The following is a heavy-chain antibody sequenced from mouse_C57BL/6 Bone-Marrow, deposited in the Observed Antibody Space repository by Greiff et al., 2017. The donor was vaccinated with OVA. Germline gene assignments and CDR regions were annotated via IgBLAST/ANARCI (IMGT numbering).Heavy chain of an antibody. V-gene: IGHV1-15*01. CDR2: IDPETGGT. Sequence: VQLQQSGAELVRPGASVTLSCKASGYTFTDYEMHWVKQTPVHGLEWIGAIDPETGGTAYNQKFKGKAILTADKSSSTAYMELRSLTSEDSAVYYGTGSAFMDYWGQGTSVTVSS. CDR1: GYTFTDYE. J-gene: IGHJ4*01. D-gene: IGHD6-1*01. CDR3: TGSAFMDY.